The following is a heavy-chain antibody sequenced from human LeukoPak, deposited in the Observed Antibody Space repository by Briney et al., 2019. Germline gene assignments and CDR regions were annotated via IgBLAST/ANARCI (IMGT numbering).Heavy chain of an antibody. CDR3: ARDRLYYDILTEDAFDI. J-gene: IGHJ3*02. Sequence: GGSLRLSCAASGFTFSSYGMSWVRQAPGKGLEWVSAISGNGGDTFYADSVKGRFTISRDNSKNTLYLQMNSLRAEDTAVYYCARDRLYYDILTEDAFDIWGQGTMVTVSS. V-gene: IGHV3-23*01. CDR2: ISGNGGDT. CDR1: GFTFSSYG. D-gene: IGHD3-9*01.